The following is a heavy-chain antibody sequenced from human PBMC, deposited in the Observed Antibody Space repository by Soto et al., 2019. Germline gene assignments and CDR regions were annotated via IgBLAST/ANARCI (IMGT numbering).Heavy chain of an antibody. CDR1: VFTFSGYG. Sequence: HPGGSLRLSCAASVFTFSGYGMHWVRQAPGKGLEWVAVISYDGSNKYYADSVKGRFTISRDNSKNTLYLQMNSLRAEDTAVYYCAKVGGYSYGSDYWGQGTLVTVSS. CDR3: AKVGGYSYGSDY. V-gene: IGHV3-30*18. J-gene: IGHJ4*02. CDR2: ISYDGSNK. D-gene: IGHD5-18*01.